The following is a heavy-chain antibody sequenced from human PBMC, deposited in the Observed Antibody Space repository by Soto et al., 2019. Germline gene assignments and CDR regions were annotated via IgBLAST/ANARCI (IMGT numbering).Heavy chain of an antibody. CDR1: GFTFSSFW. V-gene: IGHV3-74*01. D-gene: IGHD3-22*01. Sequence: PGGSLRLSCAASGFTFSSFWMHWVRQVPGKGLVWVSRISTDGTSTTYADSVKGRFTISRDNSKNTLYLQMNSLRAEDTAVYYCAREGLVNITMIVVGPGPYFDYWGQGTLVTVSS. CDR2: ISTDGTST. J-gene: IGHJ4*02. CDR3: AREGLVNITMIVVGPGPYFDY.